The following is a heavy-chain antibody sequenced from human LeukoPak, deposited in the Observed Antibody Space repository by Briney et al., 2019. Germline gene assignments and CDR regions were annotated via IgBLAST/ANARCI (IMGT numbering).Heavy chain of an antibody. CDR2: ISAYNGNT. Sequence: ASVKVSCKASGYTFTSYGISWVRQAPGQGLEWMGWISAYNGNTNYAQKLQGRVTMTTDTSTSTAYMELRSLRSDDTAVYYCARDDFREPRSGSYSFDYWGQGTLVTVSS. CDR3: ARDDFREPRSGSYSFDY. CDR1: GYTFTSYG. D-gene: IGHD1-26*01. V-gene: IGHV1-18*01. J-gene: IGHJ4*02.